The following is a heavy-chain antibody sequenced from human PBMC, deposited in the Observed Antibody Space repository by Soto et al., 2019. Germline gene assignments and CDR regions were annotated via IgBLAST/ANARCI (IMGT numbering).Heavy chain of an antibody. V-gene: IGHV4-39*01. CDR3: ARQIDYDDAFDI. Sequence: QLQLQESGPGLVKPSETLSLTCTVSGGSISSSSYYWGWIRQPPGKGLEWIGSIYYSGSTYYNPSLKSRVTISVDTSKNQFSLKLSSVTAADTAVYYCARQIDYDDAFDIWGQGTMVTVSS. CDR2: IYYSGST. D-gene: IGHD4-17*01. J-gene: IGHJ3*02. CDR1: GGSISSSSYY.